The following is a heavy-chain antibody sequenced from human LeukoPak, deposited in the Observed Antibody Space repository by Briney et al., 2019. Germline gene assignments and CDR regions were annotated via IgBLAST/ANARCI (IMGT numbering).Heavy chain of an antibody. D-gene: IGHD1-26*01. CDR2: IYYSGST. Sequence: PSETLSLTCTVSGGSVSSNIYYWNWIRQPPGKGLEWIGYIYYSGSTNYNPSLKSRVTISVDTSKNQFSLKLTSLTAADTAVYYCARDRRRERLHGFDMWGQGTRVTVSS. J-gene: IGHJ3*02. CDR3: ARDRRRERLHGFDM. CDR1: GGSVSSNIYY. V-gene: IGHV4-61*01.